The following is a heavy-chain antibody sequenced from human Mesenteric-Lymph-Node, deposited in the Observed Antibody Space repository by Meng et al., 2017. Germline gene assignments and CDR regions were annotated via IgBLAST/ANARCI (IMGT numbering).Heavy chain of an antibody. CDR1: GGSISSNGSY. CDR3: ARRRGGSGRDC. V-gene: IGHV4-39*01. J-gene: IGHJ4*02. Sequence: QLQLQGSGPGLVKPSETLSLTCTVSGGSISSNGSYWDWVRQPPGKGLEWIGAIYHSGSTSYNPSLQSRVTMFVDTSKNQFSLMLTSVTATDTAVYYCARRRGGSGRDCWGQGTLVTVSS. CDR2: IYHSGST. D-gene: IGHD3-10*01.